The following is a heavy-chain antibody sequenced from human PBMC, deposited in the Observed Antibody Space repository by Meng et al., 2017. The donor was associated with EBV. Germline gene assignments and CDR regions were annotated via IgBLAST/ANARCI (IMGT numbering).Heavy chain of an antibody. Sequence: SAAEVKKPGASVKFSCKTPEGPFRYYAISWVRQAPGQGLEWLGGFLPRLGAPNYAQKFHGRVKITADESTSTHYMDLSSLRSEDTAIYYCASESGRGYTPDYWGQGTLVTVSS. CDR1: EGPFRYYA. CDR2: FLPRLGAP. V-gene: IGHV1-69*01. D-gene: IGHD3-10*01. CDR3: ASESGRGYTPDY. J-gene: IGHJ4*02.